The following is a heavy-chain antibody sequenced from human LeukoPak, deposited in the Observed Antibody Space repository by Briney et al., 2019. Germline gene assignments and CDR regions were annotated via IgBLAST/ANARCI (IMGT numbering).Heavy chain of an antibody. D-gene: IGHD2-2*01. V-gene: IGHV4-39*07. J-gene: IGHJ4*02. CDR1: GGSISSSSYY. CDR2: IYYSGST. CDR3: ASLGYCSSTSCYGTFDY. Sequence: SETLSLTCTVSGGSISSSSYYWGWIRQPPGKGLEWIGSIYYSGSTNYNPSLKSRVTISVDTSKNQFSLKLSSVTAADTAVYYCASLGYCSSTSCYGTFDYWGQGTLVTVSS.